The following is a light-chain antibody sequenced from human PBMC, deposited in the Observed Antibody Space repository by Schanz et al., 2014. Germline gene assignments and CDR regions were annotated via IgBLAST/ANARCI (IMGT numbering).Light chain of an antibody. CDR2: LGS. Sequence: DIVMTQSPLSLPVTPGEPASISCRSSQSLLHSNGDIYLDWYLQKPGQSPQLLIYLGSNRASGVPNRFNGSGSGTDFTLKISRVEAEDVGLYYCMEALQTPYTFGQGTKLEIK. CDR1: QSLLHSNGDIY. CDR3: MEALQTPYT. J-gene: IGKJ2*01. V-gene: IGKV2-28*01.